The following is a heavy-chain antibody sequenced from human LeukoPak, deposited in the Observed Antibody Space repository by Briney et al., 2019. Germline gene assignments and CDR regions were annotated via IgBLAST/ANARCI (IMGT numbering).Heavy chain of an antibody. J-gene: IGHJ3*02. D-gene: IGHD3-10*01. CDR3: ARRRGDYGSGELNI. CDR1: GGSISSYY. V-gene: IGHV4-4*07. CDR2: IYTSGST. Sequence: PSETLSLTCTVSGGSISSYYWSWIRQPAGKGLEWIGRIYTSGSTNYNPSLKSRVTISIDTSKNQFSLNLSSVTAADTAVYYCARRRGDYGSGELNIWGQGTMVTVSS.